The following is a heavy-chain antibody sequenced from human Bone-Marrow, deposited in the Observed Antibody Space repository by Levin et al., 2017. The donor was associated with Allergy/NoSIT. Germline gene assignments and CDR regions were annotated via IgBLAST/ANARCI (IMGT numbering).Heavy chain of an antibody. D-gene: IGHD3-9*01. CDR3: ARDFDYRTTRWQKYLDS. J-gene: IGHJ4*02. CDR1: GFIFTNYY. V-gene: IGHV3-74*01. Sequence: GGSLRLSCAASGFIFTNYYMFWVRQGPGKGLMWVARISHDGRDTLYADSVKGRFTISRDNARNTLYLQMNSLRVDDTAVYFCARDFDYRTTRWQKYLDSWGQGSLVTVSS. CDR2: ISHDGRDT.